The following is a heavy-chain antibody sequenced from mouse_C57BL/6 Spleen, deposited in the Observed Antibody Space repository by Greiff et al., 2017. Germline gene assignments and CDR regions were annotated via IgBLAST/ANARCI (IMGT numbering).Heavy chain of an antibody. CDR1: GYTFTDYY. V-gene: IGHV1-26*01. D-gene: IGHD1-1*01. CDR3: SYYYGSSYSYFDY. Sequence: EVQLQQSGPELVKPGASVKISCKASGYTFTDYYMNWVKQSHGKSLEWIGDINPNNGGTSYNQKFKGKATLTVDKSSSTAYMELRSLTSEDSAVYYCSYYYGSSYSYFDYWGQGTTLTVSS. J-gene: IGHJ2*01. CDR2: INPNNGGT.